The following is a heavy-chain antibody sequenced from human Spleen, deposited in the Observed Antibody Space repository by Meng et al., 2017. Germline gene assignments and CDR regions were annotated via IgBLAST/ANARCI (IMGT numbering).Heavy chain of an antibody. CDR3: ARDSNKYYYDIYFQY. CDR1: GGSISSGGYY. V-gene: IGHV4-31*01. Sequence: LRLSCTVSGGSISSGGYYWSWIRQHPGQGLEWIGYIHNSGRTYYNPSLKSLVTISVDTSKNQFSLKLSSVTAADTAVYYCARDSNKYYYDIYFQYWGQGTLVTVSS. J-gene: IGHJ1*01. D-gene: IGHD3-22*01. CDR2: IHNSGRT.